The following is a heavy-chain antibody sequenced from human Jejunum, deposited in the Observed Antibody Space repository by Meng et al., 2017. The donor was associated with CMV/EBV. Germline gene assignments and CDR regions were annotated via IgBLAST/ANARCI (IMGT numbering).Heavy chain of an antibody. J-gene: IGHJ4*02. CDR2: IRYDGGDR. Sequence: SLKISCAASGFNFEGYWMDGVRQGPGRGLEWVANIRYDGGDRYYVNSVEGRFFIYRDNARNTLYLQMNSLRGDDSAIYYCTRALDYWGQGTPVTVSS. V-gene: IGHV3-7*04. CDR3: TRALDY. CDR1: GFNFEGYW.